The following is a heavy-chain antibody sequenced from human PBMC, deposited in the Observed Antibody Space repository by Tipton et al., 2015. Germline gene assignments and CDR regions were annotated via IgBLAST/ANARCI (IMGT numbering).Heavy chain of an antibody. D-gene: IGHD2-2*01. CDR2: ISHSGNT. Sequence: TLSLTCTVSGGSISSSSYYWGWIRQPPGKGLEWIGSISHSGNTYYNPSLKSRVTISVDTSKNQFSLKLSSVTAADTAVYYCARLEEDCSDNICFAFDPWGQGTLVTVSS. J-gene: IGHJ5*02. CDR1: GGSISSSSYY. V-gene: IGHV4-39*07. CDR3: ARLEEDCSDNICFAFDP.